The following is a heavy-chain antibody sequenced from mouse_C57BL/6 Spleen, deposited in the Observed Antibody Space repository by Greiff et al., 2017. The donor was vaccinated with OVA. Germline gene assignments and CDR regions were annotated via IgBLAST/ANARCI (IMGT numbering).Heavy chain of an antibody. Sequence: QVHVKQSGAELARPGASVKMSCKASGYTFTSYSMHWVKQRPGKGLEWIGYINPSSGYTKYNQKFKDKATLTADKSSGPAYMQLRSLTSEDSAVDYCARYGNYFDYWGQGTTLTVSS. CDR2: INPSSGYT. J-gene: IGHJ2*01. V-gene: IGHV1-4*01. CDR3: ARYGNYFDY. D-gene: IGHD2-1*01. CDR1: GYTFTSYS.